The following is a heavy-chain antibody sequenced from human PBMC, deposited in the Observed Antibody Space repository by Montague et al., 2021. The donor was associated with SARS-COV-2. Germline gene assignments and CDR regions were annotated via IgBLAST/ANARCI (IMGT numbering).Heavy chain of an antibody. J-gene: IGHJ3*02. Sequence: SETLSLTCTVSSGSISSYYWSWIRQPPGKGLEWIGYIYYSGSTNYNPSLKSRVTISVDTSKNQFSLKLSSVTAADTAVYYCARGAGYSSSWYLAFEIWGQGQWSPSLQ. CDR1: SGSISSYY. V-gene: IGHV4-59*01. CDR3: ARGAGYSSSWYLAFEI. D-gene: IGHD6-13*01. CDR2: IYYSGST.